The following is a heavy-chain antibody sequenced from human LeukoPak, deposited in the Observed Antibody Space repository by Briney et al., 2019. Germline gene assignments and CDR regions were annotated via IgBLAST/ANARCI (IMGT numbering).Heavy chain of an antibody. CDR3: ARYCGGDCYGLDV. V-gene: IGHV3-7*01. CDR1: GFTFSSYW. J-gene: IGHJ6*02. D-gene: IGHD2-21*01. CDR2: IKQDGSEK. Sequence: GGPLRLSCTASGFTFSSYWMSWVRQAPGKGLEWVANIKQDGSEKDYVDSVKGRFTISRDNAKNSLHLQMNSLRAEDTALYYCARYCGGDCYGLDVWGQGTTVTVSS.